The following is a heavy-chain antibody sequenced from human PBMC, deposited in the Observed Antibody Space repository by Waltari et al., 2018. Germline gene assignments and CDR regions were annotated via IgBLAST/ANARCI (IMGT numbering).Heavy chain of an antibody. J-gene: IGHJ3*01. D-gene: IGHD2-2*01. Sequence: QLQLQESGPGLVKPSETLSLTCTVSGASISDSRSFWGWVRQPPGKGLEWLGNIYYSGSTYYNPSLTSRVTMSVDTSKSQFSLNLKSVTAADTAVYFCARHQRNIVVVPAAMSGDIFDVWGQGTVITVSS. CDR2: IYYSGST. CDR3: ARHQRNIVVVPAAMSGDIFDV. CDR1: GASISDSRSF. V-gene: IGHV4-39*01.